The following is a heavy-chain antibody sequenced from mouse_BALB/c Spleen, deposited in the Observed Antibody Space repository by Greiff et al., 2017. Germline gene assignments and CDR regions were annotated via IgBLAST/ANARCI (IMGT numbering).Heavy chain of an antibody. CDR2: ISNLAYSI. J-gene: IGHJ3*01. V-gene: IGHV5-15*02. D-gene: IGHD3-2*01. Sequence: EVNVVESGGGLVQPGGSRKLSCAASGFTFSDYGMAWVRQAPGKGPEWVAFISNLAYSIYYADTVTGRFTISRENAKNTLYLEMSSLRSEDTAMYYCARAKDSSGYAWFAYWGQGTLVTVSA. CDR1: GFTFSDYG. CDR3: ARAKDSSGYAWFAY.